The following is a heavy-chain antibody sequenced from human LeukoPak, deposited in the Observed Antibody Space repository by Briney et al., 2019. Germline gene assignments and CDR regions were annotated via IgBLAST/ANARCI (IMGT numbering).Heavy chain of an antibody. D-gene: IGHD3/OR15-3a*01. CDR1: GFTLSESY. V-gene: IGHV3-11*05. CDR3: AKEGGTRGTFDD. CDR2: ILMSTNYT. Sequence: PGGSLRLSCGASGFTLSESYMSWIRQAPGKGLEWVSYILMSTNYTSYAASVKGRFTISRDNAKNSLYLQMNSLRAEDTALYYCAKEGGTRGTFDDWGQGTMVTVSS. J-gene: IGHJ3*01.